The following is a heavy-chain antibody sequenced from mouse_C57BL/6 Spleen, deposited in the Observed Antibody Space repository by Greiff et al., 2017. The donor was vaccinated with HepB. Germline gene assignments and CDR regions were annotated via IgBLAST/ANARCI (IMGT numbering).Heavy chain of an antibody. D-gene: IGHD6-1*01. Sequence: VQLQQSGPELVKPGASVKISCKASGYTFTDYYMNWVKQSHGKSLEWIGDINPNNGGTSYNQKFKGKATLTVDKSSSTAYMELRSLTSEDSAVYYCARRHVGYFDVWGTGTTVTVSS. CDR1: GYTFTDYY. CDR3: ARRHVGYFDV. CDR2: INPNNGGT. J-gene: IGHJ1*03. V-gene: IGHV1-26*01.